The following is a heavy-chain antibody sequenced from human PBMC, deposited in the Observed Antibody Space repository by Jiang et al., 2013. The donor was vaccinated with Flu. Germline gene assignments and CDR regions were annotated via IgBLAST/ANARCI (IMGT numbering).Heavy chain of an antibody. J-gene: IGHJ4*02. D-gene: IGHD4-17*01. Sequence: QSGSELKKPGASVKVSCKASGYTFTNYAINWVRQAPGQGLEWMGWINTNTGNPTNAQGFTGRFVFSLDTSVSTAYLHISSLKAEDTAVYYCARDTREDDYGDPGDYWGQGTLVTVSS. CDR3: ARDTREDDYGDPGDY. V-gene: IGHV7-4-1*02. CDR1: GYTFTNYA. CDR2: INTNTGNP.